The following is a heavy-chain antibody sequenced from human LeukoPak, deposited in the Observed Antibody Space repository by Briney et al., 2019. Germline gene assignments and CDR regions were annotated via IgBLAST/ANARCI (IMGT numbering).Heavy chain of an antibody. Sequence: SETLSLTCAVYGGSFSGYYWSWIRQPPGKGLEWIGEINHSGRTNYNPSLKSRVTISVDTSKDQFSLKLSSVTAADTAVYYCARGYDTSGYSSLHWGQGTLVIVSS. CDR3: ARGYDTSGYSSLH. V-gene: IGHV4-34*01. D-gene: IGHD3-22*01. J-gene: IGHJ4*02. CDR1: GGSFSGYY. CDR2: INHSGRT.